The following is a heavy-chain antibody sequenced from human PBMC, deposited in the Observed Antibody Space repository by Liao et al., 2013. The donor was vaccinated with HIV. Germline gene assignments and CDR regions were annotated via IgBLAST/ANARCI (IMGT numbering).Heavy chain of an antibody. V-gene: IGHV4-59*10. CDR2: IYTSGST. D-gene: IGHD6-19*01. J-gene: IGHJ4*02. CDR3: AREGSGWFNY. Sequence: QVQLQQWGAGLLKPSETLSLTCAVYGGSFSGYYWSWIRQPPGKGLEWIGRIYTSGSTNYNPSLKSRVTMSVDTSKNQFSLKLISVTDADTAVYYCAREGSGWFNYWGQGSLVTVSS. CDR1: GGSFSGYY.